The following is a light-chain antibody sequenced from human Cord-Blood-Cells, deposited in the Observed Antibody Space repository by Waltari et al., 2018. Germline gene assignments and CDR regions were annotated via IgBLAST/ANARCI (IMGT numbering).Light chain of an antibody. V-gene: IGLV3-19*01. J-gene: IGLJ3*02. CDR3: NSRDSSGNWV. Sequence: SSELTQDPAVSVALGQTVRITCQGYSLRSYYASWYQQKPGQAPVLVIYGKNNRPSEIPDRFSGSSSGNTASLTITGAQAEDEADYYCNSRDSSGNWVFGGGTKLTVL. CDR1: SLRSYY. CDR2: GKN.